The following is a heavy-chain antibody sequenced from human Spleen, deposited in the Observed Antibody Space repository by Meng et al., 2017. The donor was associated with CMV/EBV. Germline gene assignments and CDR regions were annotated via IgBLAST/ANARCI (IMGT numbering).Heavy chain of an antibody. Sequence: ASVKVSCKASGYRFSSYYIHWVRQAPGQGLEWMGIINPSGGSTSYAQKFQGRVTMTRDTSTSTVYMELSSLRSEDTAVYYCARDLEIVVVPAAYYYGMDVWGQGTTVTVSS. V-gene: IGHV1-46*01. CDR2: INPSGGST. CDR1: GYRFSSYY. CDR3: ARDLEIVVVPAAYYYGMDV. J-gene: IGHJ6*02. D-gene: IGHD2-2*01.